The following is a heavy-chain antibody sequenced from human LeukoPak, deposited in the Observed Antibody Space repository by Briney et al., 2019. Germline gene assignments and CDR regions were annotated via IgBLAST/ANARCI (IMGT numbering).Heavy chain of an antibody. CDR2: ISSRSTTI. Sequence: GGSPRLSCAASGFTFSDYNMNWGRQAPGKGLEWVSYISSRSTTIYYADSVTGRFTISRDNAQNSLYLQMNSLRDEDTAVYYCAGQKGMDYWGQGTLVTVSS. J-gene: IGHJ4*02. V-gene: IGHV3-48*02. CDR1: GFTFSDYN. CDR3: AGQKGMDY.